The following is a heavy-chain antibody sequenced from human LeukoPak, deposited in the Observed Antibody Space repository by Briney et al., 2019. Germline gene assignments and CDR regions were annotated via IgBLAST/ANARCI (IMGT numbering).Heavy chain of an antibody. Sequence: PSETLSLTCTVSGGSISSYYWSWIRQPPGKGLEWIGYIYYSGSTNYNPSLKSRVTISVDTSKNQFSLKLSSVTAADTAVYYCAGYSSSWYAYFDYWGQGTLVTVSS. V-gene: IGHV4-59*01. CDR3: AGYSSSWYAYFDY. CDR1: GGSISSYY. CDR2: IYYSGST. J-gene: IGHJ4*02. D-gene: IGHD6-13*01.